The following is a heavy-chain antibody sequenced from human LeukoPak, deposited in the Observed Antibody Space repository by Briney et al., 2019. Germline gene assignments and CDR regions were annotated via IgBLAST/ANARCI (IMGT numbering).Heavy chain of an antibody. J-gene: IGHJ6*02. CDR1: GYTFTVYY. V-gene: IGHV1-2*02. CDR2: INPNSGGT. D-gene: IGHD3-10*01. CDR3: ARVTVRGSYYYYGMDV. Sequence: ASVTVSFKASGYTFTVYYMHWVRQAPGQGREGMGWINPNSGGTNYAQKFQGRVTMTRDTSISTAYMELSRLRSDDTAVYYCARVTVRGSYYYYGMDVWGQGTTVTVSS.